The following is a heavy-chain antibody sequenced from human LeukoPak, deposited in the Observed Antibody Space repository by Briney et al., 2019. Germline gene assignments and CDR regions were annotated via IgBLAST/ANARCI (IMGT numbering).Heavy chain of an antibody. V-gene: IGHV1-69*04. CDR3: ARGIYGSGSYYNGPFYWFDP. Sequence: SVTVSCKASGYTFTGYYMHWVRQAPGQGLEWMGRIIPILGVANYAQKFQGRVTITADKSTSTAYMELSSLRSEDTAVYYCARGIYGSGSYYNGPFYWFDPWGQGTLVTVSS. CDR2: IIPILGVA. CDR1: GYTFTGYY. J-gene: IGHJ5*02. D-gene: IGHD3-10*01.